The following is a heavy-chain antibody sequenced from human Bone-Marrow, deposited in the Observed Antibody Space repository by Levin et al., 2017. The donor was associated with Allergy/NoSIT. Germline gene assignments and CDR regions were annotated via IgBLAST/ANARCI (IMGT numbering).Heavy chain of an antibody. CDR2: ISYDGSNT. V-gene: IGHV3-30-3*01. CDR1: GFTFSDYA. J-gene: IGHJ4*02. CDR3: ARGSSIRGVRSGYFDL. Sequence: SLKISCAASGFTFSDYAIYWVRQAPGKGLDWVAVISYDGSNTYYADSVKGRFTISRDNSKNTLSLQMNSLRAEDTAVYYCARGSSIRGVRSGYFDLWGQGDLVTVSS. D-gene: IGHD3-10*01.